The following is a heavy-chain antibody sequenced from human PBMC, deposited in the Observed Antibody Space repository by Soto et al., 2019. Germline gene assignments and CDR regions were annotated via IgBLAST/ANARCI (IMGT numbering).Heavy chain of an antibody. CDR3: ASAGRLYYFDY. V-gene: IGHV3-7*01. J-gene: IGHJ4*02. CDR1: GFTFSSYW. Sequence: GGSLRLSCAASGFTFSSYWMSWVRQAPGKGLEWVANIKQDGSEKYYVDSVKGRFTISRDNAKNSLYLQMNSLRAEDTAVYYCASAGRLYYFDYWGQGTLVTVSS. CDR2: IKQDGSEK. D-gene: IGHD6-19*01.